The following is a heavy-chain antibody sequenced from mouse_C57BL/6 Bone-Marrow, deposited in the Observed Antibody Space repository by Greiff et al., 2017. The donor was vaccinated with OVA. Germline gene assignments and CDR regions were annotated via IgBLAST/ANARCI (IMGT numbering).Heavy chain of an antibody. J-gene: IGHJ4*01. CDR1: GFTFSDYY. V-gene: IGHV5-16*01. CDR3: AREGSYGSSYDAMDY. Sequence: EVKLVESEGGLVQPGSSMKLSCTASGFTFSDYYMAWVRQVPEKGLEWVANINYDGSSTYYLDSLKSRFIISRDNAKNILYLQMSSLKSEDTATYYCAREGSYGSSYDAMDYWGQGTSVTVSS. CDR2: INYDGSST. D-gene: IGHD1-1*01.